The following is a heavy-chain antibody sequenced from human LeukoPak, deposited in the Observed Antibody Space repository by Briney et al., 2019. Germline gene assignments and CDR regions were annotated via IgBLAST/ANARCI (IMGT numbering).Heavy chain of an antibody. D-gene: IGHD4-17*01. CDR3: ARDRGGYGDYSY. V-gene: IGHV1-18*04. CDR1: GYTFTNYA. CDR2: VTPHNGNT. Sequence: ASVKVSCKTSGYTFTNYAITWLRQAPAQGLEWMGWVTPHNGNTNYAQKFLDRVTMTTNTSTTTVYMQLRSLTSDDAAMYYCARDRGGYGDYSYWGQGTLVTVSS. J-gene: IGHJ4*02.